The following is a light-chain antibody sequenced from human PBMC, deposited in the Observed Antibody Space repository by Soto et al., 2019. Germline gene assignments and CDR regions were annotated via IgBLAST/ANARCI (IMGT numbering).Light chain of an antibody. CDR1: QSVSSSY. Sequence: EIVLTQSPGTLSLSPGERATLSCRASQSVSSSYLAWYQQKPGQAPRLLIYGASSRASGIPDRFSGSGSGADFTLSITRLEPEDFALYYCQQFSSYPLTFGGGTKVDI. V-gene: IGKV3-20*01. J-gene: IGKJ4*01. CDR3: QQFSSYPLT. CDR2: GAS.